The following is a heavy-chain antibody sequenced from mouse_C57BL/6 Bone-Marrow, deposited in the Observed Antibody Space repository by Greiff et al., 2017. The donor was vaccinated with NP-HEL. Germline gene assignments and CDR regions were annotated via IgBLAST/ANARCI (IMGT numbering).Heavy chain of an antibody. CDR1: GYTFTSYW. V-gene: IGHV1-69*01. J-gene: IGHJ3*01. CDR3: ARDGNHAWFAY. CDR2: IDPSASYT. Sequence: VQLQQPGAELVMPGASVKLSCKASGYTFTSYWMHWVKQRPGQGLEWIGEIDPSASYTTYNQKFKGKSTLTVDKSSSTAYMQLSSLTSEDSAVYYCARDGNHAWFAYWGQGTLVTVSA. D-gene: IGHD1-1*01.